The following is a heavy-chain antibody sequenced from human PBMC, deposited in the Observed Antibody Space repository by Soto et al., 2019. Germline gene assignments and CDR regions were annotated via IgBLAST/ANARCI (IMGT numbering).Heavy chain of an antibody. CDR2: IKQDGSEK. CDR1: GFTFSSYW. V-gene: IGHV3-7*03. CDR3: ARGVLRYFDWLPSPEYFDY. D-gene: IGHD3-9*01. Sequence: LRLSCAASGFTFSSYWMSWVRQAPGKGLEWVANIKQDGSEKYYVDSVKGRFTISRDNAKNSLYLQMNSLRAEDTAVYYCARGVLRYFDWLPSPEYFDYWGQGTLVTVSS. J-gene: IGHJ4*02.